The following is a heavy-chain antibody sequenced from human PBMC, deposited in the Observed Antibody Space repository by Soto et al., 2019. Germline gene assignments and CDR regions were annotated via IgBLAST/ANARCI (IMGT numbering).Heavy chain of an antibody. V-gene: IGHV4-30-4*01. CDR3: ARERPDGSRLDP. J-gene: IGHJ5*02. Sequence: SETLSLTCTISGRSISSGDYYWSWNRQPPGKGLEVIGYIYYSGSTYYNLSLNSRVTISVDTSKNQFSLKLSSVTSADTAVYYCARERPDGSRLDPWGQGTLVTVSS. CDR2: IYYSGST. D-gene: IGHD6-13*01. CDR1: GRSISSGDYY.